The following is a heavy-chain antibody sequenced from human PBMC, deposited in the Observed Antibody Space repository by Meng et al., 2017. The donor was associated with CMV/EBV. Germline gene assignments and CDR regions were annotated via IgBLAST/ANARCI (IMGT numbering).Heavy chain of an antibody. Sequence: SETLSLTCAVYGGSFSGYYWSWIRQLPGKGLEWIGDINHSGSTNYNPSLKSRFTISVDTSKNQFSLKLSSVTAADTAVYYCARGTGRSITIFGVVTHYYYGMDVWGQGTTVTVSS. CDR3: ARGTGRSITIFGVVTHYYYGMDV. J-gene: IGHJ6*02. CDR1: GGSFSGYY. D-gene: IGHD3-3*01. CDR2: INHSGST. V-gene: IGHV4-34*01.